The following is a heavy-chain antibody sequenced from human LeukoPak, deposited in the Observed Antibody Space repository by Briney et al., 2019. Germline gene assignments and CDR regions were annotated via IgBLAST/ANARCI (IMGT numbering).Heavy chain of an antibody. CDR2: IYTSGST. J-gene: IGHJ2*01. V-gene: IGHV4-61*02. Sequence: SQTLSLTCTVSGGSISSGSYYWSWIRQPAGKGPEWIGRIYTSGSTNYNPSLKSRVTISVDTSKNQFSLKLSSVTAADTAVYYCARVGTATRYWYFDLWGRGTLVTVSS. CDR1: GGSISSGSYY. CDR3: ARVGTATRYWYFDL. D-gene: IGHD1/OR15-1a*01.